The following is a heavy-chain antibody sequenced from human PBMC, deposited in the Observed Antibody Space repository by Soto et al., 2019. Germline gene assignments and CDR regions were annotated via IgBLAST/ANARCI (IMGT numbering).Heavy chain of an antibody. CDR1: GFTFRSYT. V-gene: IGHV3-23*01. D-gene: IGHD1-26*01. CDR3: VRTMVGATKGGWFDP. Sequence: LRLSCAASGFTFRSYTMSWVRQAPGKGLEWVSSFSGRDATTYSADSVKGRFTISRDNSKNTLYLQMNSLRAEDTALYFCVRTMVGATKGGWFDPWGQGALVTVSS. J-gene: IGHJ5*02. CDR2: FSGRDATT.